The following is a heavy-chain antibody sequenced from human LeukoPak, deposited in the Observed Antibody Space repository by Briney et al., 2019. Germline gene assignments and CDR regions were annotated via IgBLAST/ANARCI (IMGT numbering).Heavy chain of an antibody. Sequence: PSETLSLTCTVSGASITSSSYYWSWIRQPPGKGLEWIGYIYYSGSTNYNPSLKSRVTISVDTSKSQFSLKLSSVTAADTAVYYCARARVGATIDAFDIWGQGTMVTVSS. D-gene: IGHD1-26*01. CDR1: GASITSSSYY. CDR3: ARARVGATIDAFDI. V-gene: IGHV4-61*01. J-gene: IGHJ3*02. CDR2: IYYSGST.